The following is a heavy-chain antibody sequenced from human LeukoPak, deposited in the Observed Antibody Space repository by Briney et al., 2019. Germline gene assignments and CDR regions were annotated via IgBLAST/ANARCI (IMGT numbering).Heavy chain of an antibody. D-gene: IGHD6-6*01. CDR1: GGTFSSYA. CDR2: IIPILGIA. J-gene: IGHJ6*03. Sequence: SVKVSCKASGGTFSSYAISWVRQAPGQGLEWMGRIIPILGIANYAQKFQGRVTITTDESTSTAYMELSSLRSEDTAVYYCARGPYSSSDYYYYYMDVWGKGTTVTVSS. V-gene: IGHV1-69*04. CDR3: ARGPYSSSDYYYYYMDV.